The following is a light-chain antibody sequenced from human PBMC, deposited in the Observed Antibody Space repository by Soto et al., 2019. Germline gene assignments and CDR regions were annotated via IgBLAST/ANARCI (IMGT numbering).Light chain of an antibody. J-gene: IGKJ4*01. V-gene: IGKV1-5*01. CDR3: QQDYSSPLT. CDR2: GAS. CDR1: PNNSSW. Sequence: DIEMSQSPATLPSSVGDRVTITCIDSPNNSSWLAWYQQKPGKAPKLLIYGASSLERGVPSRFSGSGSGTDFTLTISSLQPEDFATYYCQQDYSSPLTFGGGTKVDIK.